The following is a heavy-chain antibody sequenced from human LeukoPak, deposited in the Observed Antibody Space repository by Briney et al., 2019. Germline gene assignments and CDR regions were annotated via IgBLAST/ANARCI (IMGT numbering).Heavy chain of an antibody. J-gene: IGHJ4*02. CDR3: ARQNNFRLDY. V-gene: IGHV5-51*01. D-gene: IGHD5-24*01. CDR1: GYTFSSYW. CDR2: IYPGDSDA. Sequence: GESLKISCKGSGYTFSSYWIGWVRQLPGKGLEWMGIIYPGDSDARYRPSLQGQGNISVDTSIGNAYLQWSSLKASDTGIYYCARQNNFRLDYWGQGTLVTVSS.